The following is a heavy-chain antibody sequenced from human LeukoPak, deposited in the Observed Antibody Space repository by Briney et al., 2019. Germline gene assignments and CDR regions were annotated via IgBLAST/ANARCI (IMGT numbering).Heavy chain of an antibody. CDR2: IYSGADT. Sequence: PGGSLRLSCAASGFTVSGNYMSWVRQAPGKGLEWVSVIYSGADTYYADYVKGRFTISRHSSQNTVYLQMNSLRAEDTAVYYCARAQYCSGGSCYSGTLGSWGQGTLVTVSS. CDR3: ARAQYCSGGSCYSGTLGS. V-gene: IGHV3-53*04. CDR1: GFTVSGNY. J-gene: IGHJ5*02. D-gene: IGHD2-15*01.